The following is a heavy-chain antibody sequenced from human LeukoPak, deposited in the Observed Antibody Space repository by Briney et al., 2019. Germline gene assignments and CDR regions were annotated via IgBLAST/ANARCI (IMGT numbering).Heavy chain of an antibody. CDR3: ARGLGDYYDTSGYYYAVPAH. V-gene: IGHV1-69*04. D-gene: IGHD3-22*01. Sequence: SVKVSCKASGGTFSSYAISWVRQAPGQGLEWMGRIIPILGIANYAQKFQGRVTITADKSTSTAYMELSSLRSEDTAVYFCARGLGDYYDTSGYYYAVPAHWGQGTLVTVSS. J-gene: IGHJ4*02. CDR2: IIPILGIA. CDR1: GGTFSSYA.